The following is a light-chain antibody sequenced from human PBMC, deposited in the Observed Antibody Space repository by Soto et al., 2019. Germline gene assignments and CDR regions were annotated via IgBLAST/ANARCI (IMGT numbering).Light chain of an antibody. CDR3: SSYTSRSTLGV. CDR1: HSDIGGYNY. CDR2: DVS. Sequence: QSVLTQPASVSGSPGQSITISCTGTHSDIGGYNYVSWYQQHPGKAPKLMIYDVSNRPSGVSYRFSGSKSGNTASLTISGLQAEDEADYYCSSYTSRSTLGVFGGGTQLTVL. J-gene: IGLJ2*01. V-gene: IGLV2-14*03.